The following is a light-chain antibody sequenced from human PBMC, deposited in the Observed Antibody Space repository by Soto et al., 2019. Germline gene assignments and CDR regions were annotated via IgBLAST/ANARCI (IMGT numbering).Light chain of an antibody. CDR2: INS. Sequence: QSVLTQPPSASGTPGQRVTISCSGGASNIGSNTVNWYQQLPGTAPKLLIYINSQRPSGVPDRFSGSKSGTSASLAISGLQSEDEADYYCAAWDDSLNGRGVFGGGTKLTVL. CDR1: ASNIGSNT. V-gene: IGLV1-44*01. J-gene: IGLJ3*02. CDR3: AAWDDSLNGRGV.